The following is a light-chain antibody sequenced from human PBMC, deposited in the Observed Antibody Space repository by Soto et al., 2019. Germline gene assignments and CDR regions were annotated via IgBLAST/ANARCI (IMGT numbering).Light chain of an antibody. Sequence: QSALTQPPSASGSPGQSVTISCTGSRSDIGDSNYVSWYQQHPRKAPKLIISEVINRPSGVPDRFSASKSGNTASLTISGRQAEDEADYYCASKAGSSRHVVFGGGTQLTVL. CDR1: RSDIGDSNY. J-gene: IGLJ2*01. CDR3: ASKAGSSRHVV. V-gene: IGLV2-8*01. CDR2: EVI.